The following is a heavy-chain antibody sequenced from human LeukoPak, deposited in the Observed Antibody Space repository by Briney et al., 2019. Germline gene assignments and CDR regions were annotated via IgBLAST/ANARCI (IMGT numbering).Heavy chain of an antibody. D-gene: IGHD3-10*01. V-gene: IGHV4-34*01. CDR2: INHSGST. Sequence: SETLSLTCAVYGGSFSGYYWSWIRQPPGKGLEWIGEINHSGSTNYNPSLKSRVTISVDTSKNQFSLKLSSVTAADTAVYYCARRGTMVRGVIPGYYFDYWGQGTLVTVSS. CDR3: ARRGTMVRGVIPGYYFDY. J-gene: IGHJ4*02. CDR1: GGSFSGYY.